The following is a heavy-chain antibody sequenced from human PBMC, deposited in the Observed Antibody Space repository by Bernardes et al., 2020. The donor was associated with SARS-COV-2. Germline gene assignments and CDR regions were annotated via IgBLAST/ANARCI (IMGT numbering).Heavy chain of an antibody. V-gene: IGHV1-2*02. Sequence: ASVKVSCKASGYTFTDYYIHWVRQAPGQGLEWMGWINPNSGDTNYAQKFQGRVTMTRDTSISTAYMELSRLRSDDTAVYYCARRYRSDFNGFDIGGQGTMVTVSS. D-gene: IGHD6-25*01. CDR2: INPNSGDT. CDR1: GYTFTDYY. J-gene: IGHJ3*02. CDR3: ARRYRSDFNGFDI.